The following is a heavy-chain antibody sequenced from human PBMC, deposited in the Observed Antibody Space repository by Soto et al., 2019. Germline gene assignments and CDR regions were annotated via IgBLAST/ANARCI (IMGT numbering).Heavy chain of an antibody. D-gene: IGHD4-17*01. CDR2: ISENGDRQ. J-gene: IGHJ4*02. V-gene: IGHV3-30-3*01. Sequence: QVQLVQSGGGVVQAGNSLRLSCTASGLTFTSSSFHWVRQAPGKGLEWVAVISENGDRQYSTESVRGRFLISRDSSKNKVYLQMNSLRPEDTGVYFCARRLATTVSALGYWGQGALVTVSS. CDR3: ARRLATTVSALGY. CDR1: GLTFTSSS.